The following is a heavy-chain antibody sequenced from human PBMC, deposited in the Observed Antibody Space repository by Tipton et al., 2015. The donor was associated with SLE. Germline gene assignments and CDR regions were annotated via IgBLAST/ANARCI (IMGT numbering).Heavy chain of an antibody. CDR3: ARGISSGWWNY. CDR1: GGSFSGYY. CDR2: INHSGST. V-gene: IGHV4-34*01. Sequence: TLSLTCAVYGGSFSGYYGSWIRQPPGKGLEWIGEINHSGSTNYNPSLKSRVTISVDTSKKQFSLKLSFVTAADTAVYYCARGISSGWWNYWGQGTLVNVSS. D-gene: IGHD6-19*01. J-gene: IGHJ4*02.